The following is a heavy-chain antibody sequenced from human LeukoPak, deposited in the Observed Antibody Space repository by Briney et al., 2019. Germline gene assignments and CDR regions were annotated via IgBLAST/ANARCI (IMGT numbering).Heavy chain of an antibody. Sequence: SETLSLTCTVSGGSTSSYYWSWIRQFPGKGLEWIGYIYYSGGTNYSPSLKSRVTISVDTSKNQFSLKLTSVTAADTAVYYCARGGTAFDYWGQGTLVTVSS. CDR1: GGSTSSYY. D-gene: IGHD3-16*01. CDR2: IYYSGGT. J-gene: IGHJ4*02. CDR3: ARGGTAFDY. V-gene: IGHV4-59*01.